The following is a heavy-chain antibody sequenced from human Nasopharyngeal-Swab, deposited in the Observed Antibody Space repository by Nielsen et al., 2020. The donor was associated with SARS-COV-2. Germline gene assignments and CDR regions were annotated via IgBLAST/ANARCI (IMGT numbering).Heavy chain of an antibody. CDR3: AGGLAAAGTIYYYYYGMDV. CDR2: IYYSGST. V-gene: IGHV4-59*13. CDR1: GGSISSYY. Sequence: SETLSLTCTVSGGSISSYYWSWIRQPPGKGLERIGYIYYSGSTNYNPSLKSRVTISVDTSKNQFSLKLSSVTAADTAVYYCAGGLAAAGTIYYYYYGMDVWGQGTTVTVSS. D-gene: IGHD6-13*01. J-gene: IGHJ6*02.